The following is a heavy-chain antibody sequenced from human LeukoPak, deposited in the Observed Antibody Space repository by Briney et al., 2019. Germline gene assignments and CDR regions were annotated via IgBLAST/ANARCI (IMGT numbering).Heavy chain of an antibody. CDR1: GFTFSSYA. D-gene: IGHD3-22*01. V-gene: IGHV3-23*01. CDR3: AKGDYDSSGYYYGLFDY. Sequence: GGSLRLSCAASGFTFSSYAMNWVRQAPGKGLDWVSAISGSGGSTYYADSVKGRFTISRDNSKNTLYLQMNSLRAEDTAVYYCAKGDYDSSGYYYGLFDYWGQGTLVTVSS. CDR2: ISGSGGST. J-gene: IGHJ4*02.